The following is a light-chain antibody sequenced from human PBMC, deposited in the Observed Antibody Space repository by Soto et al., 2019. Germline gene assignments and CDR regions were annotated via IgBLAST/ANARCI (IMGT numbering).Light chain of an antibody. CDR1: QGISSY. V-gene: IGKV1-9*01. CDR2: AAS. J-gene: IGKJ1*01. CDR3: QQLRT. Sequence: DIQLTQSPSFLSASVGDRVTMTFRASQGISSYLAWYQHKPWKAPKLLIYAASTFQSGVPSRFSGSGSGTEFTLTLSSLQPEDFATYYCQQLRTFGQGTKVEIK.